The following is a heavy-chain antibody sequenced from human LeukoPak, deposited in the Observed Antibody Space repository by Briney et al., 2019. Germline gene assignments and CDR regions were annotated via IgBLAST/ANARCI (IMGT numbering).Heavy chain of an antibody. CDR1: GFTFSSYW. CDR3: ARRGTMIVVVGHYYFDY. V-gene: IGHV3-7*01. D-gene: IGHD3-22*01. Sequence: PGGSLRLSCAASGFTFSSYWMSWVRQAPGKGLEWVANIKQDGSEKYYVDSVKGRFTISRDNAKNSLYLQMNSLRAEDTAVYYCARRGTMIVVVGHYYFDYWGQGTLVTVSS. CDR2: IKQDGSEK. J-gene: IGHJ4*02.